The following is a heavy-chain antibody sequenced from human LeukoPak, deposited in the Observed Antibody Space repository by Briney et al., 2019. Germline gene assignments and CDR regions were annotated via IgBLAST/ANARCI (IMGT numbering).Heavy chain of an antibody. CDR2: IYPGDSDT. CDR1: GYSFTSYW. Sequence: GGALKISCKWSGYSFTSYWIGWVRQMPGKGLDWMGIIYPGDSDTRYSPSFQGQVTISADKSISTAYLQWSSLKASDTALYYCARVPAARDTTPPGGMDVWGQGTAVTVSS. J-gene: IGHJ6*02. D-gene: IGHD2-2*01. CDR3: ARVPAARDTTPPGGMDV. V-gene: IGHV5-51*01.